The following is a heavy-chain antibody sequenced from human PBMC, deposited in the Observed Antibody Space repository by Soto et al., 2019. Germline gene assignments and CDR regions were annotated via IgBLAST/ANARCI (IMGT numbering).Heavy chain of an antibody. CDR2: IDPSDSYT. CDR3: ARPEVPGVNWFDP. V-gene: IGHV5-10-1*01. CDR1: GYSFTSYW. D-gene: IGHD1-1*01. Sequence: PVESLKISCNGSGYSFTSYWISWVRQMPGKGLEWMGRIDPSDSYTNYSPSFQGHVTISADKSISTAYLQWSSLKASDTAMYYCARPEVPGVNWFDPWGQGTLVTVSS. J-gene: IGHJ5*02.